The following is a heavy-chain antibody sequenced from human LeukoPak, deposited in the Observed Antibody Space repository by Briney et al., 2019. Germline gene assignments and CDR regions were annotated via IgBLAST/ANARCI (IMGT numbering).Heavy chain of an antibody. V-gene: IGHV4-34*01. CDR1: GGSFSGYY. CDR3: ARGHDFGGDSWFDP. CDR2: INHSGST. D-gene: IGHD3-16*01. Sequence: PSETLSLTCAVYGGSFSGYYWSWIRQPPGKGLEWIGEINHSGSTNYNPSLKSRVTISVDTSKNQFSLKLSSVTAADTAVYYCARGHDFGGDSWFDPWGQGTLVTVSS. J-gene: IGHJ5*02.